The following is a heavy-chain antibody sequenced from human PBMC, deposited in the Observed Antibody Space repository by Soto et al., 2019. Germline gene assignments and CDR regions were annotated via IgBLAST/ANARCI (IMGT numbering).Heavy chain of an antibody. CDR1: GGSISSGGYY. V-gene: IGHV4-31*02. Sequence: SETLYLTCTVSGGSISSGGYYWRWIRQHPGKGLEWIGYIYYSGSTYYNPSLKSRVTISVDTSKNQFSLKLSSVTAADTAVYYCARQSYYDSTQGAFDIRGQGTMVTVSS. J-gene: IGHJ3*02. D-gene: IGHD3-22*01. CDR3: ARQSYYDSTQGAFDI. CDR2: IYYSGST.